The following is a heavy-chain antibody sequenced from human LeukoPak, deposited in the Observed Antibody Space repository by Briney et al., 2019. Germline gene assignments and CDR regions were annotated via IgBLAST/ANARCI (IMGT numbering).Heavy chain of an antibody. Sequence: SSETLSLTCTVSGGSISSYYWSWIRQPPGKGPEWIGYIYYSGSTNYNPSLKSRVTISLHTSKNQFSLKLSSVTTADTAVYYCAREGDNYGNWFDPWGQGTLVTVSS. J-gene: IGHJ5*02. CDR3: AREGDNYGNWFDP. CDR2: IYYSGST. CDR1: GGSISSYY. V-gene: IGHV4-59*01. D-gene: IGHD5-18*01.